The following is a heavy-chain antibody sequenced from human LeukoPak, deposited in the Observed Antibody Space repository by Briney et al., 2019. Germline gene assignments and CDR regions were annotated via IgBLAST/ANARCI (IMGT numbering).Heavy chain of an antibody. J-gene: IGHJ3*02. V-gene: IGHV1-2*02. CDR1: GYTFTGYY. CDR3: ARDRHDYGGYLGGRDAFDI. CDR2: INPNSGGT. Sequence: ASVKVSCKASGYTFTGYYMHWVRQAPGQGLEWMGWINPNSGGTNYAQKFQGRVTMTRDTSISTAYMELSRLRSDDTAVYYCARDRHDYGGYLGGRDAFDIWGQGTMVTVSS. D-gene: IGHD4-17*01.